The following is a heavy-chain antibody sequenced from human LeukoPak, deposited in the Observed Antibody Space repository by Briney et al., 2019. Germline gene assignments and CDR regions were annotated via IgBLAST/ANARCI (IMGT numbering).Heavy chain of an antibody. Sequence: NPSETLSLTCAVYGGSFSGYYWSWIRQPPGKGLEWIGEINHSGSTNYNPSLKSRVTISVDTSKNQFSLKLSSVTAADTAVYYCARGYYDFWSGYYREYHYYGMDVWGQGTTVTVSS. CDR2: INHSGST. CDR1: GGSFSGYY. D-gene: IGHD3-3*01. CDR3: ARGYYDFWSGYYREYHYYGMDV. J-gene: IGHJ6*02. V-gene: IGHV4-34*01.